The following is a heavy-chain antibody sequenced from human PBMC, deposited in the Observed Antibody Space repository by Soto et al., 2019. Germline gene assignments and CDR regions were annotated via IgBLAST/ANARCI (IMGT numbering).Heavy chain of an antibody. V-gene: IGHV3-23*01. CDR3: XKDRQDIVVVVAAQDY. J-gene: IGHJ4*02. Sequence: GGSLRLSCAASGFTFSSYAMSWVRQAPGKGLEWVSAISGSGGSTYYADSVKGRFTISRDNSKNXLYLXMNXLRXXDXAVXXXXKDRQDIVVVVAAQDYWGQGTLVTVSS. D-gene: IGHD2-15*01. CDR2: ISGSGGST. CDR1: GFTFSSYA.